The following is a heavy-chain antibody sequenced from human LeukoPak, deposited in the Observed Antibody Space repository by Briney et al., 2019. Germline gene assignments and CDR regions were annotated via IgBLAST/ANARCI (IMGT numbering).Heavy chain of an antibody. Sequence: PGGSLRLSCAASGFTFSSYAMHWVRQAPGKGLEWVAVISYDGSNKYYADSVKGRFTISRDNSKNTLYLQMNSLRAEDTAVYYCARDFPGRYSGYDSSFDYWGQGTLVTVSS. CDR3: ARDFPGRYSGYDSSFDY. J-gene: IGHJ4*02. D-gene: IGHD5-12*01. V-gene: IGHV3-30*01. CDR1: GFTFSSYA. CDR2: ISYDGSNK.